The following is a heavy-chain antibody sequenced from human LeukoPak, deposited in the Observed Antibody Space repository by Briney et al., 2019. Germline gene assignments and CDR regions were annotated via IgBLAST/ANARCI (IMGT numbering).Heavy chain of an antibody. CDR2: VYYNGNT. V-gene: IGHV4-39*01. CDR3: ARHPSSSGLYYFDY. J-gene: IGHJ4*02. CDR1: RXSISSRSYY. D-gene: IGHD6-19*01. Sequence: SETLSLTCTVSRXSISSRSYYWWAWIRQPPGKGLEYIGSVYYNGNTYYNWSLKSRLTISVDTSKNQFSLKVSSVTAADTAFYYCARHPSSSGLYYFDYWGQGTLVTVSS.